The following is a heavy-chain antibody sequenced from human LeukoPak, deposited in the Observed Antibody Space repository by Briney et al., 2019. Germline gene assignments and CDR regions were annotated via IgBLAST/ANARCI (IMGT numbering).Heavy chain of an antibody. V-gene: IGHV4-34*01. D-gene: IGHD2-2*01. CDR2: INHSEST. CDR3: AGGRGYCSSTSCYEAGYGMDV. J-gene: IGHJ6*02. Sequence: SETLSLTCAVYGGSFSGYYWSWIRHPPGKGLEWMGEINHSESTNYNPPLKSRVPIPVDTSKIQFSLKLSSVAAADAAVYYCAGGRGYCSSTSCYEAGYGMDVWGQGTTVTVSS. CDR1: GGSFSGYY.